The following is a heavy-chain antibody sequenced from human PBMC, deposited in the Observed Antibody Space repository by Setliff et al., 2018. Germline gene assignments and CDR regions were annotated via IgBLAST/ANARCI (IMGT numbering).Heavy chain of an antibody. J-gene: IGHJ4*02. V-gene: IGHV4-39*07. D-gene: IGHD1-26*01. Sequence: SETLSLTCTVSGGSISSGVYYWAWIRQPPGKGLEWIGRIYYRGDTYYNASLKSRVTISLDTSRNEFSLKLTSVTAADTAVYYCARVPALGGMVGTHGIDYWGQGTLVTVSS. CDR3: ARVPALGGMVGTHGIDY. CDR1: GGSISSGVYY. CDR2: IYYRGDT.